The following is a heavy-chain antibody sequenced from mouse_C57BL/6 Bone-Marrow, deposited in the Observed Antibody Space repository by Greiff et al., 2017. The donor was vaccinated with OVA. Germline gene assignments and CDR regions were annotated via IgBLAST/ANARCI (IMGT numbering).Heavy chain of an antibody. CDR3: ARLITTVVAPYFDY. J-gene: IGHJ2*01. Sequence: QVQLQQPGAELVKPGASVKLSCKASGYTFTSYWMKWVKQRPGQGLEWIGEIDPSDSYTNYNQKFKGKATLTVDTSSSTAYMQLSSLTSEDSAVYYCARLITTVVAPYFDYWGQGTTLTVSS. V-gene: IGHV1-50*01. D-gene: IGHD1-1*01. CDR2: IDPSDSYT. CDR1: GYTFTSYW.